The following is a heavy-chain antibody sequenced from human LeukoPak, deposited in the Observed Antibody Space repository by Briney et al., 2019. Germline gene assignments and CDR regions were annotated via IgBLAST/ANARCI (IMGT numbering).Heavy chain of an antibody. Sequence: GASVKVSCKASGYTFTSYGISWVRQAPGQRLECMGWISAYNGNTNYAQKLQGRVTMTTDTSTSTAYMELRSLRSDDTAVYYCAGSLGYCTSNVCYLKYWGQGTLVTVSS. CDR3: AGSLGYCTSNVCYLKY. V-gene: IGHV1-18*01. D-gene: IGHD2-2*01. CDR2: ISAYNGNT. J-gene: IGHJ4*02. CDR1: GYTFTSYG.